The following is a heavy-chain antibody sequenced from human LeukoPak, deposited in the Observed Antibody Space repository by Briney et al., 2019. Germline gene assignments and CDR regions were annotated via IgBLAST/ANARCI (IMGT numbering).Heavy chain of an antibody. CDR2: ISWNSGSI. V-gene: IGHV3-9*01. D-gene: IGHD6-19*01. CDR3: AREGIAVAGIRGHWFDP. Sequence: GRSLRLSCAASGFTFDDYAMHWVRQAPGKGLEWVSGISWNSGSIGYADSVKGRFTISRDNAKNSLYLQMNSLRAEDTAVYYCAREGIAVAGIRGHWFDPWGQGTLVTASS. J-gene: IGHJ5*02. CDR1: GFTFDDYA.